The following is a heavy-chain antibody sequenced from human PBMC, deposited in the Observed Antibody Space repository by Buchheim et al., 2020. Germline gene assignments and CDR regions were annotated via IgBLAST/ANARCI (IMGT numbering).Heavy chain of an antibody. Sequence: EVQLVESGGGLVKPGGSLRLSCAASGFTFSSYSMNWVRQAPGKGLEWVSSISSSSSYIYYADSVKGRFTISRDNAKNSLYLQMNSLRAEDTAVYYCARDYDDYTFGIQFYYYYYGMDVWGQGTT. J-gene: IGHJ6*02. CDR1: GFTFSSYS. CDR2: ISSSSSYI. CDR3: ARDYDDYTFGIQFYYYYYGMDV. V-gene: IGHV3-21*01. D-gene: IGHD4-17*01.